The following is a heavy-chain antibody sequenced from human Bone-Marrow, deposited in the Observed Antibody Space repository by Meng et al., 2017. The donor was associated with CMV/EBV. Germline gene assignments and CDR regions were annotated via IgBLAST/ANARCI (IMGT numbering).Heavy chain of an antibody. V-gene: IGHV1-69*05. CDR2: IIPIFGTA. CDR1: GGTFSSYA. D-gene: IGHD2-2*02. CDR3: AREGPREGDCTSISCYSDVYGMDG. J-gene: IGHJ6*02. Sequence: SVKVSCKASGGTFSSYAISWVRQAPGQGLEWMGGIIPIFGTANYAQKFQGRVTITTDESTSTAYMELSSLRSEDTAVYYCAREGPREGDCTSISCYSDVYGMDGWGQGTTVTFSS.